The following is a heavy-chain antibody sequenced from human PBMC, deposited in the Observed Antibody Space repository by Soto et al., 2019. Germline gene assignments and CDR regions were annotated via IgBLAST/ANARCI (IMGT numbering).Heavy chain of an antibody. CDR2: IYPGDSDT. V-gene: IGHV5-51*01. Sequence: GEALKISCKGSGYSFTSYWIGWVRQMPGKGLEWMGIIYPGDSDTRYSPSFQGQVTISADKSISTAYLQWSSLKASDTAMYYCATSSGKGAFAYYYYYGMDVWGQGTTVTVSS. CDR3: ATSSGKGAFAYYYYYGMDV. CDR1: GYSFTSYW. J-gene: IGHJ6*02. D-gene: IGHD1-26*01.